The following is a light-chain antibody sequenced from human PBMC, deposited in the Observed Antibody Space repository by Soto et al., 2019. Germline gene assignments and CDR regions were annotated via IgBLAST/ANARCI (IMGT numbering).Light chain of an antibody. CDR2: ASS. CDR1: QSVSSN. CDR3: QQYNNWPRT. J-gene: IGKJ1*01. Sequence: EIVLTQSPGPLSLSPGERASLSCRASQSVSSNYLAWYQHKPGQAPRLLIYASSNRATGTPDRFSGSGSGTEFTLTISSLQSEDFAVYYCQQYNNWPRTLGQGTKVDIK. V-gene: IGKV3D-15*01.